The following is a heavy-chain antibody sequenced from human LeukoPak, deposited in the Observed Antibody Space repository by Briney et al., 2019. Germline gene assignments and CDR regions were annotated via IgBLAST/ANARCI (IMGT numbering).Heavy chain of an antibody. CDR2: IYYSGST. V-gene: IGHV4-31*03. J-gene: IGHJ6*02. CDR1: GGSISSGGYY. D-gene: IGHD1-26*01. CDR3: ARDGTAGDGMDV. Sequence: SETLSLTCTVSGGSISSGGYYWSWIRQHPGKGLEWIGYIYYSGSTYYNPSLKSRVTISVDTSKNQFSLKLSSVTAADTAVYYCARDGTAGDGMDVWGQGTTVTVSS.